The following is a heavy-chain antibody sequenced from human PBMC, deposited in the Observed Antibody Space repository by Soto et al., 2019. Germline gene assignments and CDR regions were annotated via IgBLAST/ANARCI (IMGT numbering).Heavy chain of an antibody. V-gene: IGHV3-73*01. CDR2: IRSKANSYAT. J-gene: IGHJ6*02. D-gene: IGHD6-13*01. CDR1: GFTFSGSA. Sequence: GGSLRLSCAASGFTFSGSAMHWVRQASGKGLERIGRIRSKANSYATAYAASVKGRITISRDDSKNTAYLQMNSLKTEDTAVYYCTRHHETPPYSSRAEYYYYGMDVWGQGTTVTVSS. CDR3: TRHHETPPYSSRAEYYYYGMDV.